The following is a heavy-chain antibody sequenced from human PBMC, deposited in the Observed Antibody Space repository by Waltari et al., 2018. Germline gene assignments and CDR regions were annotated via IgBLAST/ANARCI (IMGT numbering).Heavy chain of an antibody. CDR3: ARVNYYGSGRGTIDY. Sequence: QVQLVQSGAEVKKPGASVKVSCKASGYTFTGYYMHWVRQAPGQGLEWMGWSNPNRGGTNYAQKFQGRVTMTRDTSISTAYMELSRLRSDDTAVYYCARVNYYGSGRGTIDYWGQGTLVTVSS. V-gene: IGHV1-2*02. CDR1: GYTFTGYY. CDR2: SNPNRGGT. D-gene: IGHD3-10*01. J-gene: IGHJ4*02.